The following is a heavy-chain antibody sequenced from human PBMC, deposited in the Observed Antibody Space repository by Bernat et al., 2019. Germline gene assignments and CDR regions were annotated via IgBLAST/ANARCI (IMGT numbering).Heavy chain of an antibody. D-gene: IGHD3-22*01. CDR1: GFTFSSPW. Sequence: EVQLVESGGGLVEPGGSLRLSCAGSGFTFSSPWMNWVRQAPGKGLEWVGRIKSKTSGETTDYAAPMKGRFTISRDDSKNTLYLQMNSLNTEDTAVYFCSLGFYNSGGTDHWGQGALVTVSS. V-gene: IGHV3-15*07. J-gene: IGHJ4*02. CDR3: SLGFYNSGGTDH. CDR2: IKSKTSGETT.